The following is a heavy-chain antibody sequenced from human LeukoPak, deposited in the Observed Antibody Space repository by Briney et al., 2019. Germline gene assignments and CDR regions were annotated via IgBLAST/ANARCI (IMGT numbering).Heavy chain of an antibody. V-gene: IGHV3-43*01. CDR3: AKDMERFGSGPIRH. D-gene: IGHD1-1*01. J-gene: IGHJ1*01. Sequence: PGGSLRLSCAASGFTFRDYNMHWVRHAPGKGLEWVSHIKWDDGSTYYADSVKGRFTTSRDSSKNSLYLQMNSLRTEDTALYYCAKDMERFGSGPIRHWGQGTLVTVSS. CDR1: GFTFRDYN. CDR2: IKWDDGST.